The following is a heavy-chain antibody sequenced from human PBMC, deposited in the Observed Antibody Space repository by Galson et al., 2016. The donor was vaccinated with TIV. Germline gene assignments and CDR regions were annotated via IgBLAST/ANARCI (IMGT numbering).Heavy chain of an antibody. J-gene: IGHJ4*02. CDR3: ARDQKASVNDDFWSGYSYFGDY. Sequence: SVKVSCKASGYISTKYGFSWVRQAPGQGLEWMGWISGYNGDTNYAQKFQGRVTMTTETSTNTAYMELRSLRPDDSAVYYCARDQKASVNDDFWSGYSYFGDYGGQGTLVTVSS. V-gene: IGHV1-18*01. CDR1: GYISTKYG. CDR2: ISGYNGDT. D-gene: IGHD3-3*01.